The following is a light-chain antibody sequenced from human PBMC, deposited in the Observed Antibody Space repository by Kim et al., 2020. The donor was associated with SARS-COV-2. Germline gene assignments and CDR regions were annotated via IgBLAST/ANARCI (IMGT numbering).Light chain of an antibody. CDR3: QQYDNWPPYT. V-gene: IGKV3-15*01. CDR1: QSVRSN. J-gene: IGKJ2*01. CDR2: GAS. Sequence: SQGERSTLPGRASQSVRSNLAWNKQRPGQAPRLLIYGASTRDTGIPARFSGSGSGTEFTLTIASLQSEECAVYYCQQYDNWPPYTFGQGTKLEI.